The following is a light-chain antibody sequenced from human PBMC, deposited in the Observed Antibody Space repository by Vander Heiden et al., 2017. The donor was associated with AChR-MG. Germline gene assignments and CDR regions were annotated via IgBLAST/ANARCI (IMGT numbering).Light chain of an antibody. V-gene: IGLV3-19*01. CDR2: GKN. J-gene: IGLJ2*01. CDR3: NSRDSSGSQV. CDR1: SLRSYY. Sequence: SSELTHAPAVSEALGQTVRITCQGHSLRSYYASWYQQKPGQAPGRVIYGKNNRPSGIPDRFSGSSSGNTASLTITGAQAEDEADYYCNSRDSSGSQVFGGGTKLTVL.